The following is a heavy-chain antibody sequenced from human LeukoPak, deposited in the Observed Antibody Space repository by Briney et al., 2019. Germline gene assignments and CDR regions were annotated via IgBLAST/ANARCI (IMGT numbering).Heavy chain of an antibody. CDR1: GGTFSSYA. D-gene: IGHD2-2*01. CDR3: ARARDCSSTSCYNWFDP. Sequence: SVKVSCKASGGTFSSYAISWVRQAPGQGLEWMGRIIPILGIANYAQKFQGRVTMTTDTSTSTAYMELSSLRSEDTAVYYCARARDCSSTSCYNWFDPWGQGTLSPSPQ. J-gene: IGHJ5*02. V-gene: IGHV1-69*04. CDR2: IIPILGIA.